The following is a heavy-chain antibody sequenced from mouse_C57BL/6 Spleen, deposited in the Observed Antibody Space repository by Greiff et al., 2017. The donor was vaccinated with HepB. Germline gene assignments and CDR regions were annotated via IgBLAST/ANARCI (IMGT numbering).Heavy chain of an antibody. CDR3: GRHGRHITTVLATRKVWYFDY. CDR2: FYPGSGSI. J-gene: IGHJ2*01. CDR1: GYTFTEYT. D-gene: IGHD1-1*01. Sequence: QVQLQQSGAELVKPGASVKLSCKASGYTFTEYTIHWVKQRSGQGLEWIGWFYPGSGSIKYNEKFKDKATLTADKSSSTVYMELSRLTSEDSAVYFSGRHGRHITTVLATRKVWYFDYWGQGTTLTVSS. V-gene: IGHV1-62-2*01.